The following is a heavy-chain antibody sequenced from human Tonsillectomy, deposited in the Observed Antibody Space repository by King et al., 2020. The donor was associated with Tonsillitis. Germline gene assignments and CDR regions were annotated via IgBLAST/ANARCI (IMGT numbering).Heavy chain of an antibody. CDR1: GYRFSTSW. CDR2: IYPSDSDT. CDR3: VRPPYSGNYGY. V-gene: IGHV5-51*03. Sequence: QLVQSGAEVKKPGASLKISCKDSGYRFSTSWIGWVRQMPGKGLEWMGIIYPSDSDTRYSPSFQGQVTISADKSISTAYLQWSSLKASDTAMYYCVRPPYSGNYGYWGQGTLVTVSS. D-gene: IGHD1-26*01. J-gene: IGHJ4*02.